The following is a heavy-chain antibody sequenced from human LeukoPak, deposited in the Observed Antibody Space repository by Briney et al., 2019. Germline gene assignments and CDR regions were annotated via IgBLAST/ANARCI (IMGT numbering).Heavy chain of an antibody. Sequence: PGGSLKLSCTGSGFTFKNCRVHWECQVPGQGQVWDSRINSDGSITNYEDSVQGRFTISRDNAKNTLYLQRNSLRAEDTGVHYCARPFSSSHYCMDYCGQGILVSVFS. CDR3: ARPFSSSHYCMDY. CDR2: INSDGSIT. V-gene: IGHV3-74*01. D-gene: IGHD6-13*01. CDR1: GFTFKNCR. J-gene: IGHJ4*02.